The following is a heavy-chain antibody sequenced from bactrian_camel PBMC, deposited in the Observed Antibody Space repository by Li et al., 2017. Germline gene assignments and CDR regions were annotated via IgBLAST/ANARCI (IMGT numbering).Heavy chain of an antibody. D-gene: IGHD2*01. J-gene: IGHJ4*01. CDR2: IDRDGSL. V-gene: IGHV3S53*01. CDR1: GDTISRYC. Sequence: VQLVESGGGMARPGGSLRLSCVASGDTISRYCMGWLRQAPGKEREGVAVIDRDGSLTYADSLKGRFTISQDNALNIVYLQMNSLKPEDTAMYYCAADPGPDCSRVGIVPNYYYFGQGTQVTVS. CDR3: AADPGPDCSRVGIVPNYYY.